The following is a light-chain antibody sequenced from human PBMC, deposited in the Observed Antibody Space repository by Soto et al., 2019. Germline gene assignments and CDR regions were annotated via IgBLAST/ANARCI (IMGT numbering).Light chain of an antibody. CDR3: CSYAGSNTYV. V-gene: IGLV2-23*01. J-gene: IGLJ1*01. CDR2: EAN. Sequence: QSALTQPASVSGSPGQSITIFCTGTSSDVGNYNLVSWYQQHPGMAPKLMIYEANKRPSGVSNRFSGSKSGNTVSLTISGLQAEDEADYYCCSYAGSNTYVFGTGTKVTVL. CDR1: SSDVGNYNL.